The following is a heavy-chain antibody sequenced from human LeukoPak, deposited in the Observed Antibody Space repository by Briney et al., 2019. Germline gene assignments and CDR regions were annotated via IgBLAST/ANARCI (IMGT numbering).Heavy chain of an antibody. V-gene: IGHV4-31*03. D-gene: IGHD3-3*01. J-gene: IGHJ4*02. CDR1: GGSISSGGYY. CDR3: ARGRGPVLRFLEWLLSSYFDY. Sequence: SQTLSLTCTVSGGSISSGGYYWSWIRQHPGKGLEWIGYIYYSGSTYYNPSLKSRVTISVDTSKNQFSLKLSSVTAADTAVYYCARGRGPVLRFLEWLLSSYFDYWGQGTLVTVSS. CDR2: IYYSGST.